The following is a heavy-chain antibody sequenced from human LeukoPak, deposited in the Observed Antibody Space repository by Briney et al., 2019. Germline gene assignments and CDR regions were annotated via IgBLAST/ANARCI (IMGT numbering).Heavy chain of an antibody. CDR2: INPNSGGT. CDR3: ARDGGYSSGQSDY. D-gene: IGHD6-19*01. V-gene: IGHV1-2*02. Sequence: GASVKVSCKASGYTFTGYYIHWVRQAPGQGLEWMGWINPNSGGTNYAQKFQGRVTMTRDTSISTAYMELSRLRSDDTAVYYCARDGGYSSGQSDYWGQGTLVTVSS. J-gene: IGHJ4*02. CDR1: GYTFTGYY.